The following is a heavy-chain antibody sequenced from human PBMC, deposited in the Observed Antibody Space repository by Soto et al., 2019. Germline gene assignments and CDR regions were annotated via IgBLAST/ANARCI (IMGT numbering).Heavy chain of an antibody. CDR2: IGTAGDT. CDR1: GFTFSSYD. CDR3: ARGAYTRGYYYYGMDV. Sequence: GGSLRLSCAASGFTFSSYDMHWVRQATGKGLEWVSAIGTAGDTYYPGSVKGRFTISRENAKNSLYLQMNSLRAGDTAVYYCARGAYTRGYYYYGMDVWGQGTTVTVSS. J-gene: IGHJ6*02. D-gene: IGHD2-2*02. V-gene: IGHV3-13*01.